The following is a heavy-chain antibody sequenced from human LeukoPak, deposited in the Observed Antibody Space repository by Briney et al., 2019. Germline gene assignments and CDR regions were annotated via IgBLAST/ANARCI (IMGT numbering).Heavy chain of an antibody. CDR1: GVSISSYY. CDR2: IYYSGST. D-gene: IGHD5-24*01. Sequence: SETLSLTCTVSGVSISSYYWSWIRQPPGKGLEWIGYIYYSGSTNYNPSLKSRVTISVDTSKNQFSLKLSSVTAADTAVYYCARGRDEYKGGNYWGQGTLVTVSS. V-gene: IGHV4-59*12. J-gene: IGHJ4*02. CDR3: ARGRDEYKGGNY.